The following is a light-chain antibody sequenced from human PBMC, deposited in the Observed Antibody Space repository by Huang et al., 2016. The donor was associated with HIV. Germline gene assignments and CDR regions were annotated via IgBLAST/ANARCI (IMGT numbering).Light chain of an antibody. CDR1: HSVRNNY. CDR3: QQYSTSSYT. J-gene: IGKJ2*01. Sequence: IVLTQSPATLSLSPGERATLTCGASHSVRNNYLAWYQQKPGLAPRLLICDAHVRATGIPDRFSGSGSGTDFTLTISRLEPEDFAMYYCQQYSTSSYTFGQGTKV. CDR2: DAH. V-gene: IGKV3D-20*01.